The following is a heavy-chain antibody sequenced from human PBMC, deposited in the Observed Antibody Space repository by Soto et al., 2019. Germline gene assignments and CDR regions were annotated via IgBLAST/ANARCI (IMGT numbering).Heavy chain of an antibody. J-gene: IGHJ4*02. D-gene: IGHD6-19*01. Sequence: QVQLVQSGAEVKKPGASVKVSCEASGYTSIDYYMHWVRQAPGQGFEWMGRISPKSGGTNYAQKFQGRVTMTWDTSLNTAYMELSSLMSEDTAVYYCARPPGYISDWYSFDLWGQGTLVTVSS. V-gene: IGHV1-2*02. CDR1: GYTSIDYY. CDR3: ARPPGYISDWYSFDL. CDR2: ISPKSGGT.